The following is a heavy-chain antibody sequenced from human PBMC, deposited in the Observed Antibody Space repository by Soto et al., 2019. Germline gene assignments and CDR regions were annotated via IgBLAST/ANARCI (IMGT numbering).Heavy chain of an antibody. Sequence: XSVKVSCKVSVYTLTELSMHWVRQAPGKGLEWMGGFDPEDGETIYAQKFQGRVTMTEDTSTDTAYMELSSLRSEDTAVYYCATDITMVRGVFIGWGQGTLVTVSS. CDR2: FDPEDGET. V-gene: IGHV1-24*01. D-gene: IGHD3-10*01. CDR1: VYTLTELS. J-gene: IGHJ4*02. CDR3: ATDITMVRGVFIG.